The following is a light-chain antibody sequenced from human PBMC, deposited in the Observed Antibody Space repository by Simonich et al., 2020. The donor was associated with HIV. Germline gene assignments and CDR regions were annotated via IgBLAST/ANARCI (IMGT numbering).Light chain of an antibody. Sequence: QSALTQPASVSGSPGQSITISCTGTSSDVGGYNYVSWYQQHPGKAPKLMIYDVRNRPSGGPDRFSGSKSGNTASLTISGLQAEDEADYYCCSYAGTYTWVFGGGTRLTVL. CDR3: CSYAGTYTWV. J-gene: IGLJ3*02. CDR1: SSDVGGYNY. CDR2: DVR. V-gene: IGLV2-11*01.